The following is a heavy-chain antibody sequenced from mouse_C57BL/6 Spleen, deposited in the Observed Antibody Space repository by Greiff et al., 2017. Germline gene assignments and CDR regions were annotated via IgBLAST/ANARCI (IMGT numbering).Heavy chain of an antibody. Sequence: QVQLKESGAELVKPGASVKLSCKASGYTFTEYTIHWVKQRSGQGLEWIGWFYPGSGSIKYNEKFKDKDTLTADKSSSTVYMELSRLTSEDSAVYFCARHEELRGLFAYWGQGTLVTVSA. D-gene: IGHD1-1*01. J-gene: IGHJ3*01. CDR2: FYPGSGSI. CDR3: ARHEELRGLFAY. V-gene: IGHV1-62-2*01. CDR1: GYTFTEYT.